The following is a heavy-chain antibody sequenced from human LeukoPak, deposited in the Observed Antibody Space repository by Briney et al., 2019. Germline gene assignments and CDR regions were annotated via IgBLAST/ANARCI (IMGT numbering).Heavy chain of an antibody. Sequence: PGGSLRLSCTASGFTFNNYAMSWVRQAPGKGLEWASAISGDGVTKYHADSVRGRFTISRDPSKNTVYLQMNSLRAEDTAVYYCARDSYYGSGSYYKRRGWFDPWGQGILVTVSS. CDR3: ARDSYYGSGSYYKRRGWFDP. CDR1: GFTFNNYA. V-gene: IGHV3-23*01. D-gene: IGHD3-10*01. CDR2: ISGDGVTK. J-gene: IGHJ5*02.